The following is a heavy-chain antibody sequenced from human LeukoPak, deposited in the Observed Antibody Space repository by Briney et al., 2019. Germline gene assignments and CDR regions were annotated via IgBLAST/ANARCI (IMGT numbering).Heavy chain of an antibody. CDR1: GYTFTDYY. Sequence: ASVKVSCKASGYTFTDYYIHWVRQAPGQGLEWMGWINPSSGGTNYAQKFQGRVTMTRDTSISTAYMELSRLRSDDTAVYYCARGMVRGVMGYWGQGTLVTVSS. CDR2: INPSSGGT. J-gene: IGHJ4*02. CDR3: ARGMVRGVMGY. V-gene: IGHV1-2*02. D-gene: IGHD3-10*01.